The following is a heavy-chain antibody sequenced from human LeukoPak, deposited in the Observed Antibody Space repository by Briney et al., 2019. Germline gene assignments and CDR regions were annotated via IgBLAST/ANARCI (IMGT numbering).Heavy chain of an antibody. CDR1: GFTFSSYG. CDR3: AKASPLGRRARDPSYYFDY. CDR2: ISGSGGST. J-gene: IGHJ4*02. Sequence: HPGGSLRLSCAASGFTFSSYGMSWVRQAPGKGLEWVSAISGSGGSTYYADSVKGRFTISRDNSKNTLYLQMNSLRAEDTAVYYCAKASPLGRRARDPSYYFDYWGQGTLVTVSS. D-gene: IGHD3-10*01. V-gene: IGHV3-23*01.